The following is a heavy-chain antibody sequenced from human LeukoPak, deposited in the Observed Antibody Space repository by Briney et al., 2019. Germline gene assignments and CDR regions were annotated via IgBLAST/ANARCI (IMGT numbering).Heavy chain of an antibody. CDR2: IIPIFGTA. CDR1: GGTFSSYA. D-gene: IGHD3-16*01. V-gene: IGHV1-69*05. Sequence: GASVKVSCKASGGTFSSYAISWVRQAPGQGLEWMGGIIPIFGTANYAQKFQGRVTITTDESTSTAYMGLSSLRSEDTAVYYCARDKFGGTDYWGQGTLVTVSS. CDR3: ARDKFGGTDY. J-gene: IGHJ4*02.